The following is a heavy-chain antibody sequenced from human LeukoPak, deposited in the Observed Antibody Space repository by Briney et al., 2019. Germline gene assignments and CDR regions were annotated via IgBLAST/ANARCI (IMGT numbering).Heavy chain of an antibody. V-gene: IGHV1-18*01. CDR1: GYTFTSYG. CDR3: ARARLRFLEWLPDY. J-gene: IGHJ4*02. CDR2: ISAYNGNT. D-gene: IGHD3-3*01. Sequence: ASVKVSCKASGYTFTSYGISWVRQAPGQGLEWMGWISAYNGNTNYAQKLQGRVTMTTDTSTSTAYMELRSLRSDDTAVYYCARARLRFLEWLPDYWGQGTLVTVSS.